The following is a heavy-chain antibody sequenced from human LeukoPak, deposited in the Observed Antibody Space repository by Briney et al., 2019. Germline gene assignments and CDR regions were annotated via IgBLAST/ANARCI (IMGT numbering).Heavy chain of an antibody. CDR1: EFPFSPIT. J-gene: IGHJ4*02. CDR2: FVGSNGKT. CDR3: AKDYWPDGYNDLDY. D-gene: IGHD5-24*01. V-gene: IGHV3-23*01. Sequence: GGSLEPSVAPSEFPFSPITMPGFARAPGRGLDWASGFVGSNGKTYYADSVKGRFIISRDNSKNTLYLQMNSLRAEDTAIYFCAKDYWPDGYNDLDYWGQGTQVTVSS.